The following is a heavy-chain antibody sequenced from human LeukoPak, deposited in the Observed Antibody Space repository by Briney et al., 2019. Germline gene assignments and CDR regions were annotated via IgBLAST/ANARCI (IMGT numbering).Heavy chain of an antibody. CDR3: ARVIRAAPGKGYFDY. V-gene: IGHV3-23*01. D-gene: IGHD6-13*01. CDR2: ISGSGGST. CDR1: GFTFSSYA. J-gene: IGHJ4*02. Sequence: PGGSLRLSCVGSGFTFSSYAMTWVRQAPGKGLEWASSISGSGGSTYHADSVKGRFTISRDSSKNTLYLQMNSLRAEDTAIYYCARVIRAAPGKGYFDYWGQGTLVTVSS.